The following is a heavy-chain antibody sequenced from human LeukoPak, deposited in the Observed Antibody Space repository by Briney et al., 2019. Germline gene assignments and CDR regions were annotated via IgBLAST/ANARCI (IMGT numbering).Heavy chain of an antibody. CDR2: INPSGGSA. V-gene: IGHV1-46*01. J-gene: IGHJ5*02. Sequence: EASVKVSCKASGYTFTSNYVHWVRQAPGQGLEWMGIINPSGGSANYAQKFQGRLTMTRDTSSSTVYMELSSLRSEDTAVYYCARIIAAADSNWFDPWGQGTLVTVSS. CDR3: ARIIAAADSNWFDP. D-gene: IGHD6-13*01. CDR1: GYTFTSNY.